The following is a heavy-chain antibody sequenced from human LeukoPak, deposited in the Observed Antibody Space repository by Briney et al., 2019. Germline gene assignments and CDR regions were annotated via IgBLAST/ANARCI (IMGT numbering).Heavy chain of an antibody. J-gene: IGHJ4*02. D-gene: IGHD3-10*01. CDR2: ISGSGNTI. CDR3: ARDGTGSGTYSNF. Sequence: GGSLRLSCAASGFIFNTYTMNWVRQAPGKGLEWVSYISGSGNTIYYADSVKGRFTISRDNAENSLYLQMNSLRDEDTAVYYCARDGTGSGTYSNFWGQGTLVTVSS. V-gene: IGHV3-48*02. CDR1: GFIFNTYT.